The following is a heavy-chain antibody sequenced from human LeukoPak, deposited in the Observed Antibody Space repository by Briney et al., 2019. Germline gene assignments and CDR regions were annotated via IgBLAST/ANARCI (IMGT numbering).Heavy chain of an antibody. CDR3: ARPRTTGHAFDI. CDR1: GGSISSYY. J-gene: IGHJ3*02. Sequence: NPSETLSLTCTVSGGSISSYYWSWIRQPPGKGLVWIGYIYYSGSTNYNPSLKSRVTISVDTSKNQFSLKLSSVTAADTAVYYCARPRTTGHAFDIWGQGTMVTVSS. CDR2: IYYSGST. V-gene: IGHV4-59*08. D-gene: IGHD1-14*01.